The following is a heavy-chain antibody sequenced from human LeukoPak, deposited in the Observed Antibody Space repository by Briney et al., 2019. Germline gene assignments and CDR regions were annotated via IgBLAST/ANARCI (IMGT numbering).Heavy chain of an antibody. V-gene: IGHV3-23*01. Sequence: GESLTLSCAASGFTFSSYAMSWVRQAPGKGLEWVSAISGSGGSTYYADSVKGRFTVSRDNSKNTLYLQMNSLRAEDTAVYYCAKGSSWYRVYGKNAFDIWGQGTMVTVSS. J-gene: IGHJ3*02. CDR1: GFTFSSYA. CDR2: ISGSGGST. D-gene: IGHD6-13*01. CDR3: AKGSSWYRVYGKNAFDI.